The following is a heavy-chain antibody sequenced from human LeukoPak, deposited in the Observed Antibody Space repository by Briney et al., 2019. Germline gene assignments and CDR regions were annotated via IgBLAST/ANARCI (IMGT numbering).Heavy chain of an antibody. J-gene: IGHJ4*02. V-gene: IGHV4-34*01. CDR2: INHSGST. CDR1: GGSFSGYY. D-gene: IGHD3-10*01. CDR3: ARAPLIDYYGSGSYYNVDY. Sequence: SETLSLTCAVYGGSFSGYYWSWIRQPPGKGLEWIGEINHSGSTNYNPSLKSRVTISVDTSKNQFSLKLSSVTVADTAVYYCARAPLIDYYGSGSYYNVDYWGQGTLVTVSS.